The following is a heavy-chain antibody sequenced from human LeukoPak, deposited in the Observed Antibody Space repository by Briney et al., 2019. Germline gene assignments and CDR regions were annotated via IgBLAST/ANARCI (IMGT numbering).Heavy chain of an antibody. CDR3: ARAVDTAIVYNWFDP. Sequence: SETLSLTCAVYGGSFSGYYWKWIRQPPGKGLEWIGEINDSGSTNYNPSLKSRVTISVDTSKNQFSLKLSSVTASDTAMYYCARAVDTAIVYNWFDPWGQGILVTVSS. V-gene: IGHV4-34*01. D-gene: IGHD5-18*01. CDR2: INDSGST. J-gene: IGHJ5*02. CDR1: GGSFSGYY.